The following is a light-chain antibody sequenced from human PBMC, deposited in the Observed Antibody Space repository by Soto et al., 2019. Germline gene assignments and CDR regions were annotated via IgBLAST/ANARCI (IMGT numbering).Light chain of an antibody. CDR1: QSISSY. V-gene: IGKV1-39*01. CDR2: AAS. J-gene: IGKJ4*01. CDR3: QQSYSTHLT. Sequence: DIQMTQSPSSLSASVGDRVTITCRASQSISSYLNWYQQKPGKAPKLLIYAASSLQSGVPSRFSGTGSWKDFTLTISSLQPEDFATYYCQQSYSTHLTVGGGPKVDIK.